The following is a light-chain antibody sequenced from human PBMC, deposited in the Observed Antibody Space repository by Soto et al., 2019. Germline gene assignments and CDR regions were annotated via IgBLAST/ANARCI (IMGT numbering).Light chain of an antibody. V-gene: IGKV2-28*01. CDR2: LGS. Sequence: EIVMTQSPPSLTVTPGEPASISCRSSQRLLHSNGNTFLDWYLQKPGQSPQLLIYLGSNRASGVPDRVSGSEAGTDFTLKISRLEAEEVGVYDCMQALQTPYTFGQGTKVDIK. CDR1: QRLLHSNGNTF. J-gene: IGKJ2*01. CDR3: MQALQTPYT.